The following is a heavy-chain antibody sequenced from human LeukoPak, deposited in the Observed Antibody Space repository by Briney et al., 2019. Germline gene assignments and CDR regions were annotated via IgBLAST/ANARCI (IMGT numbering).Heavy chain of an antibody. CDR2: IIPIFGTA. J-gene: IGHJ4*02. CDR1: GGTFISYA. Sequence: ASVKVSCKASGGTFISYAISWVRQAPGQGLEWMGRIIPIFGTANYAQKFQGRVTITTDESTSTAYMELSSLRSEDTAVYYCAIPGIAVAGRFDYWGQGTLVTVSS. V-gene: IGHV1-69*05. D-gene: IGHD6-19*01. CDR3: AIPGIAVAGRFDY.